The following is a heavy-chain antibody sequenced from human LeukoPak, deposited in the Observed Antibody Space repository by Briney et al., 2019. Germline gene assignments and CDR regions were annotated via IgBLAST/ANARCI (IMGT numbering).Heavy chain of an antibody. V-gene: IGHV3-21*01. CDR1: GFIFSSYS. Sequence: PGGSLRLSCAASGFIFSSYSMNWVRQAPGKGLEWVSSISSSSSYIYYADSVKGRFTISRDNAKNSLYLQMNSLRAEDTAVYYCAREYGYSGYDYFYWGQGTLVTVSS. CDR2: ISSSSSYI. D-gene: IGHD5-12*01. J-gene: IGHJ4*02. CDR3: AREYGYSGYDYFY.